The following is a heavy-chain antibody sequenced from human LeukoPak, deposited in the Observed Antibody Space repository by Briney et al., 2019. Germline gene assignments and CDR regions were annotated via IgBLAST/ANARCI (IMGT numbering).Heavy chain of an antibody. D-gene: IGHD2-21*01. J-gene: IGHJ5*02. CDR1: GGSISSSSHY. CDR3: ARHIVVVSTPADWFDP. V-gene: IGHV4-39*01. CDR2: IYYGGST. Sequence: SETLSLTCTVSGGSISSSSHYWGWIRQPPGRGLEWIGSIYYGGSTYYNPSLKSRVTISVDTSKNQFSLKLSSVSAADTAVYHCARHIVVVSTPADWFDPWGQGTLVTVSS.